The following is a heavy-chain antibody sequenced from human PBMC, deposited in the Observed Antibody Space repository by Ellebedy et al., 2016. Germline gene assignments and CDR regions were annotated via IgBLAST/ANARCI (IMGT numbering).Heavy chain of an antibody. Sequence: GGSLRLSCAASGFTFSSYGMHWVRQAPGKGLEWVAVISYDGSNKYYADSVKGRFTISRDNSKNTLYLQMNSLRAEDTAVYYCARGRRWLQFNDLDYWGQGTLVTVSS. J-gene: IGHJ4*02. CDR3: ARGRRWLQFNDLDY. D-gene: IGHD5-24*01. CDR1: GFTFSSYG. V-gene: IGHV3-30*03. CDR2: ISYDGSNK.